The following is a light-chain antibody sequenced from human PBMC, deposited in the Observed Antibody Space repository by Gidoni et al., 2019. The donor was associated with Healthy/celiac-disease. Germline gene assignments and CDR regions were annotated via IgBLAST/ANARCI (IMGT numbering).Light chain of an antibody. Sequence: EIVLTQSPGTLSLSPGERATLSCRASQSVSSSYLAWYQQKPGQAPRLLSYGASSRATGNPDRFSGSGSGTDFTLTISRLEPEDFAVYYCQQYGSSPLTFGGGTKVEIK. CDR1: QSVSSSY. V-gene: IGKV3-20*01. J-gene: IGKJ4*01. CDR2: GAS. CDR3: QQYGSSPLT.